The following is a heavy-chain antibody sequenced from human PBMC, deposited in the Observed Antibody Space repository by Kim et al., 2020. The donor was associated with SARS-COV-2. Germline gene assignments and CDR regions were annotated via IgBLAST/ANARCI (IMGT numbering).Heavy chain of an antibody. CDR1: GFTFDDYA. J-gene: IGHJ2*01. Sequence: GGSLRLSCAASGFTFDDYAMHWVRQAPGKGLEWVSGISWNSGSIGYADSVKGRFTISRDNAKNSLYLQMNSLRAEDTALYYCAKDTGKYSSSWLHWYFDLWVRGTLVSVSS. D-gene: IGHD6-13*01. CDR2: ISWNSGSI. V-gene: IGHV3-9*01. CDR3: AKDTGKYSSSWLHWYFDL.